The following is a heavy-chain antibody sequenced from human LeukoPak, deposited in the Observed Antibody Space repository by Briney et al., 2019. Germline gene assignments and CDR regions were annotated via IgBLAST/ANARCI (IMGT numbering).Heavy chain of an antibody. Sequence: PSETLSLTCVVSRDAISSGNYWGWIRPPPEKGLEWIGNIHQSGYTNYNPSLKSRVTISVDTSKNQFSLKMKSVTAADTAVYYCARMGSDYWGQGTLVTVSS. CDR1: RDAISSGNY. J-gene: IGHJ4*02. D-gene: IGHD3-16*01. CDR2: IHQSGYT. CDR3: ARMGSDY. V-gene: IGHV4-38-2*01.